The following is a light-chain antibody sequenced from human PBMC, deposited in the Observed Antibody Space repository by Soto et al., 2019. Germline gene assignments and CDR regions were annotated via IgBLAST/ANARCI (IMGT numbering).Light chain of an antibody. J-gene: IGKJ4*01. V-gene: IGKV3-15*01. CDR1: QSISSK. CDR3: QEYNNWHPIT. CDR2: RAS. Sequence: EIVMTQSPATLSVSPGERATLSCRASQSISSKVAWYQQKPGQAPRLLIYRASTRATGVPARFSDSGSGTEFTLTISSLQSEDFAVYYCQEYNNWHPITFGGGTKVDIK.